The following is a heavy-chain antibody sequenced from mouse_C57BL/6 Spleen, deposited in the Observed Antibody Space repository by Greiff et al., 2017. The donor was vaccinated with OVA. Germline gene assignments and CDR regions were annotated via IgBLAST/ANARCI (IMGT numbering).Heavy chain of an antibody. CDR1: GYTFTSYW. D-gene: IGHD3-2*02. Sequence: QVQLQQPGAELVKPGASVKLSCKASGYTFTSYWMHWVKQRPGQGLEWIGMIHPNSGSTNYNEKFKSKATLTVDKSSRTAYMQLSSLTSEDSAVYYWARAEDRQLRPSLDYWGQGTTLTVSS. V-gene: IGHV1-64*01. J-gene: IGHJ2*01. CDR2: IHPNSGST. CDR3: ARAEDRQLRPSLDY.